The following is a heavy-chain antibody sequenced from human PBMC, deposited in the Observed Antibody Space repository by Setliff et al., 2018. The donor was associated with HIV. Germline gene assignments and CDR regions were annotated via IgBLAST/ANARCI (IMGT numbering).Heavy chain of an antibody. CDR2: MCHGGNNN. J-gene: IGHJ4*02. V-gene: IGHV4-38-2*01. CDR3: ASTRIRLIRGAVISNLRTPYFDY. D-gene: IGHD3-10*01. Sequence: SETLSLTCGVSGYSISSDYCWGWIRQPPGKGLEWIGNMCHGGNNNYYNPSLKGRLSMSTSENQFSLKLNSVTAADTAVYYCASTRIRLIRGAVISNLRTPYFDYWGPGSLVTVSS. CDR1: GYSISSDYC.